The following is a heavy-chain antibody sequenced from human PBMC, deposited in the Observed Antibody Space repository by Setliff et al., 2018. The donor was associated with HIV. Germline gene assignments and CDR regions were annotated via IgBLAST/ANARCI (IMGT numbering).Heavy chain of an antibody. Sequence: SETLSLTCTVSGGSISSSSYYWSWIRQPAGKGLEWLGRIYISGSTKYNPSLKSRVTISVDTSKNQYTLKLSSVTAADTAVYYCARDGETTVMGDAFDIWGQGTMVTVSS. CDR2: IYISGST. J-gene: IGHJ3*02. V-gene: IGHV4-61*02. CDR1: GGSISSSSYY. D-gene: IGHD4-4*01. CDR3: ARDGETTVMGDAFDI.